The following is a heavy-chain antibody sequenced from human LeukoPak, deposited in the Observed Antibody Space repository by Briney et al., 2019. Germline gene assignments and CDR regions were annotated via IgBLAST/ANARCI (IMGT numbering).Heavy chain of an antibody. Sequence: SETLSLTCAVYGGSFSGYYWGWIRQPPGKGLEWIGEINHSGSTNYNPSLKSRVTISVDTSKNQFSLKLSSVTAADTAVYYCARGVESDPLVVVPARFDPWGQGTLVTVSS. CDR2: INHSGST. D-gene: IGHD2-2*01. J-gene: IGHJ5*02. V-gene: IGHV4-34*01. CDR3: ARGVESDPLVVVPARFDP. CDR1: GGSFSGYY.